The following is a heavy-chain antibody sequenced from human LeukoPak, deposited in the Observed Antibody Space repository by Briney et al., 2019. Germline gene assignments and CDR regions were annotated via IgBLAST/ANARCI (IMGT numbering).Heavy chain of an antibody. D-gene: IGHD5-18*01. CDR1: GGTFSSYA. Sequence: EASVKVSCKASGGTFSSYAISWVRQAPGQGLEWMGWISAYNGNTNYAQKLQGRVTMTTDTSTSTAYMELRSLRSDDTAVYYCARRAPRGYSYGYYFDCWGQGTLVTVSS. J-gene: IGHJ4*02. V-gene: IGHV1-18*01. CDR3: ARRAPRGYSYGYYFDC. CDR2: ISAYNGNT.